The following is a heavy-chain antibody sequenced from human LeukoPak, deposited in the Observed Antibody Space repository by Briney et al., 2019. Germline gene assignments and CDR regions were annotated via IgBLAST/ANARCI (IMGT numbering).Heavy chain of an antibody. CDR1: GYTFTDYY. Sequence: ASVKVSCKPSGYTFTDYYIHWVRQAPGQGLEWRGRINPNSGGANYAQKFQGRVTMTRDTSISTAYMELSRLRSDDTAVYYCARATVGATGWLDPWGQGTLVTVSS. J-gene: IGHJ5*02. V-gene: IGHV1-2*06. D-gene: IGHD1-26*01. CDR2: INPNSGGA. CDR3: ARATVGATGWLDP.